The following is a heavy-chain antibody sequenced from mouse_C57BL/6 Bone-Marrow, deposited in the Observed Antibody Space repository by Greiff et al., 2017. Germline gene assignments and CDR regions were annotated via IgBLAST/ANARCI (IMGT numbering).Heavy chain of an antibody. D-gene: IGHD2-5*01. CDR3: ARDYSNPYYYAMDY. CDR2: IHPNSGST. Sequence: QVQLQQPGAELVKPGASVKLSCKASGYTFTSYWMHWVKQRPGQGLEWIGMIHPNSGSTNYNEKFKSKATLTVDKSSSTAYMQLSSLTSEDSAVXYCARDYSNPYYYAMDYWGQGTSVTVSS. CDR1: GYTFTSYW. J-gene: IGHJ4*01. V-gene: IGHV1-64*01.